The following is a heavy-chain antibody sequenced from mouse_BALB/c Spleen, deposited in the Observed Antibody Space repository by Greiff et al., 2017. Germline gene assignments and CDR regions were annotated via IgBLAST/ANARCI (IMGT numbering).Heavy chain of an antibody. CDR2: IWGDGST. D-gene: IGHD1-1*01. Sequence: VQRVESGPGLVAPSQSLSITCTVSGFSLTGYGVNWVRQPPGKGLEWLGMIWGDGSTDYNSALKSRLSISKDNSKSQVFLKMNSLQTDDTARYYCARDHYYGSSYGRFAYWGQGTLVTVSA. CDR3: ARDHYYGSSYGRFAY. J-gene: IGHJ3*01. CDR1: GFSLTGYG. V-gene: IGHV2-6-7*01.